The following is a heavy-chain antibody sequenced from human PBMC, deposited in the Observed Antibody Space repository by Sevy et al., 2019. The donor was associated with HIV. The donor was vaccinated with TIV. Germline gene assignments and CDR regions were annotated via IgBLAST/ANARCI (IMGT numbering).Heavy chain of an antibody. CDR3: AKFLVGVGATPT. CDR2: ISYDGSSK. CDR1: KFTFSLYA. J-gene: IGHJ4*02. V-gene: IGHV3-30*18. D-gene: IGHD1-26*01. Sequence: GGSLRLSCSASKFTFSLYAMHWVRQAPGKGLEWVAVISYDGSSKYYADSAKGRFTISRDNSKNTLYLQMNSLRAEDTAVYYCAKFLVGVGATPTWGQGTLVTVSS.